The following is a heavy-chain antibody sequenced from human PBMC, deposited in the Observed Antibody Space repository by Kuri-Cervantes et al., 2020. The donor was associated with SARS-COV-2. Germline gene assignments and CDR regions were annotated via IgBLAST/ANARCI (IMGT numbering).Heavy chain of an antibody. CDR2: IRYDGSNK. CDR3: AKVDSGYCYGGGNY. J-gene: IGHJ4*02. V-gene: IGHV3-30*02. CDR1: GFTFSSYG. Sequence: GESLKISCAASGFTFSSYGMHWVRQAPGKGLEWVAFIRYDGSNKYYADSVKGRFTISRDNSKNTLYLQMNSLRAEDTAVYYCAKVDSGYCYGGGNYWGQGTLVTVSS. D-gene: IGHD3-22*01.